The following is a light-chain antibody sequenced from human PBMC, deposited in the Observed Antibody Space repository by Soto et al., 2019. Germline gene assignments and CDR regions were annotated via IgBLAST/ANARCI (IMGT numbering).Light chain of an antibody. CDR1: SSDVGGYNY. J-gene: IGLJ1*01. Sequence: QSALTQPRSVSGSPGQSVTISCTGTSSDVGGYNYVSWYQHHPGIAPKLMIYDVSKRPSGVPDRFSGSKSGNTASLTISGLQAEDEDDYYCCSFAGTYTPPYVFGTGTKLTVL. V-gene: IGLV2-11*01. CDR2: DVS. CDR3: CSFAGTYTPPYV.